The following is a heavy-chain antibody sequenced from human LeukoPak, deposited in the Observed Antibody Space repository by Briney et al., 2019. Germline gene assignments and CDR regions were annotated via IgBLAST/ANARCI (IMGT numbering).Heavy chain of an antibody. CDR2: ITTSCSTI. CDR3: ARGRYCSGGTCYSGAGGFDY. CDR1: GFTFSDYY. D-gene: IGHD2-15*01. Sequence: GGSLRLSCAASGFTFSDYYMSWIRQAPGKGLEWVSYITTSCSTIYYADSVKGRFTISRDNAKNSLYLQMNSLRAEGTAEYYCARGRYCSGGTCYSGAGGFDYWGQGTLVTVSS. V-gene: IGHV3-11*01. J-gene: IGHJ4*02.